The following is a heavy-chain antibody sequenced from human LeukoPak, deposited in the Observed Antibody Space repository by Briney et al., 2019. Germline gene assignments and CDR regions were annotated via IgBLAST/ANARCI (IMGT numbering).Heavy chain of an antibody. Sequence: GGSLRLSCAASGFTFSNYWINWVRQAPGKGLEWVANINQDGSEKNYVDSVKGRFTISRDNAKNSVYLQMNSLRAEDTAVYYCARDILAGDYYFDYWGQGTLVTVSS. D-gene: IGHD6-19*01. CDR1: GFTFSNYW. CDR2: INQDGSEK. CDR3: ARDILAGDYYFDY. V-gene: IGHV3-7*01. J-gene: IGHJ4*02.